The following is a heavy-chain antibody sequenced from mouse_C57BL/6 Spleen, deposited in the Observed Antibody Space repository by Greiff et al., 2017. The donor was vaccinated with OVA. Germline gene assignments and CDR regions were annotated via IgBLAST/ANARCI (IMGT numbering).Heavy chain of an antibody. CDR2: IDPADGDT. J-gene: IGHJ4*01. Sequence: EVQLQQSVAELVRPGASVKLSCTASGFNIKNTYMHWVKQRPEQGLEWIGGIDPADGDTKYAQKFKGKATLTADTSSNTAYLQLSSLTSEDTASDYCAIYGYDDYYAMDYGGQGTSVTVPS. CDR3: AIYGYDDYYAMDY. CDR1: GFNIKNTY. V-gene: IGHV14-3*01. D-gene: IGHD2-14*01.